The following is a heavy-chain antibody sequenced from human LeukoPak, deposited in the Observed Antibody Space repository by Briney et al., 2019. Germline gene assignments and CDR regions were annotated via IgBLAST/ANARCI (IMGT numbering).Heavy chain of an antibody. CDR2: ISSSSSYI. J-gene: IGHJ6*02. CDR3: ARDPEIREYYDSSGYWKQIYYYYGMDV. CDR1: GFTFSSYS. Sequence: GGSLRLSCAASGFTFSSYSMNWVRQAPGKGLEWVSSISSSSSYIYYADSVKGRFTISRDNAKNSLYLQMNSLRAEDTAVYYCARDPEIREYYDSSGYWKQIYYYYGMDVWGQGTTVTVSS. V-gene: IGHV3-21*01. D-gene: IGHD3-22*01.